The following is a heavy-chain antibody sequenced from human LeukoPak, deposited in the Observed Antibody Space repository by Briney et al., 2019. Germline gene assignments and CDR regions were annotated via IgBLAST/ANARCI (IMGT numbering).Heavy chain of an antibody. D-gene: IGHD3-10*01. Sequence: GGSLGLSCAASGFTFRNYVIHWVRQAPGKGLEWVAVTSSDLNVKLYADSVEGRFTISRDNSRSTLYLQMNSLRPEDTAIYYCAREGYYGSGSPPSLYFDYWGQGTLVTVSS. CDR2: TSSDLNVK. V-gene: IGHV3-30-3*01. CDR3: AREGYYGSGSPPSLYFDY. CDR1: GFTFRNYV. J-gene: IGHJ4*02.